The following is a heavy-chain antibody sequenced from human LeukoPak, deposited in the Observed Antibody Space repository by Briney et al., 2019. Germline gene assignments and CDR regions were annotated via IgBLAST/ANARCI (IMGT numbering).Heavy chain of an antibody. V-gene: IGHV3-9*01. J-gene: IGHJ5*02. D-gene: IGHD6-19*01. CDR3: AKDKRSGWYP. CDR2: ISWNSGSI. Sequence: GRSLRLSCAASGFTFDDYAMHWVRQAPGKGLEWVSGISWNSGSIGYADSVKGRFTISRDNAKNSLYLQMNSLRAEDTALYYCAKDKRSGWYPWGQGTLVTVSS. CDR1: GFTFDDYA.